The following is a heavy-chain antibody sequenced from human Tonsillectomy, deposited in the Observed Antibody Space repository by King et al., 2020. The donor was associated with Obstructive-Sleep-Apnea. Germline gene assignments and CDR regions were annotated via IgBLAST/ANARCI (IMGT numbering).Heavy chain of an antibody. V-gene: IGHV3-30*04. Sequence: VQLVESGGGVVQPGRSLRLSCAASGFTFTTYALHWVRQAPGKGLEWVAVVSYDGTNTYYADSVRGRFTISRDISKRTLDLEMNSLRIEDTALYFCAREHSSGWFLWYYWGQGILVIVSS. CDR1: GFTFTTYA. J-gene: IGHJ4*02. CDR2: VSYDGTNT. D-gene: IGHD6-19*01. CDR3: AREHSSGWFLWYY.